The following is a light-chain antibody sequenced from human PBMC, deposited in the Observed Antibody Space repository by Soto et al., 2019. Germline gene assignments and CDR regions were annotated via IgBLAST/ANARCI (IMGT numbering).Light chain of an antibody. CDR1: KNDIGVYDF. V-gene: IGLV2-8*01. J-gene: IGLJ1*01. Sequence: QSVLTQPPSASGSPGQSVTISCTGTKNDIGVYDFVSWYQHHPGKAPRLIIYEVVQRPSGVPDRFSGSKSGNTSSLTVSGFKAADEADYFCGSYAGSNTYVFGSGTKVTVL. CDR2: EVV. CDR3: GSYAGSNTYV.